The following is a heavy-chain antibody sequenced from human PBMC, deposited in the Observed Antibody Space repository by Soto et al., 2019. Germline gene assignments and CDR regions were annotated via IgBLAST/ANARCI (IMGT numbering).Heavy chain of an antibody. CDR2: IYSGGST. CDR1: GFTVSSNY. J-gene: IGHJ6*02. CDR3: ARDSSSWCMDV. Sequence: EVQLVESGGGLVQPGGSLRLSCAASGFTVSSNYMSWVRQAPGKGLEWVSVIYSGGSTYYADSVKGRFAISRDNSKNTLYLQMNSLRAEDTAVYYCARDSSSWCMDVWGQGTTVTVSS. V-gene: IGHV3-66*01. D-gene: IGHD6-13*01.